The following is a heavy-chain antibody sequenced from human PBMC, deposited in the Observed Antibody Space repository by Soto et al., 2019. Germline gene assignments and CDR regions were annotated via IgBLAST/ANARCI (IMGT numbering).Heavy chain of an antibody. J-gene: IGHJ5*02. CDR3: ARLDYLPGWFDP. D-gene: IGHD3-10*02. Sequence: PSETLSLTCTVSGGSISSYYWSWIRQPPGKGLEWIGYNYYSGSTNYNPSLKSRVTITVDTSKNQFSLKLSSVTAADTAVYYCARLDYLPGWFDPWGQGTLVTVSS. CDR1: GGSISSYY. V-gene: IGHV4-59*08. CDR2: NYYSGST.